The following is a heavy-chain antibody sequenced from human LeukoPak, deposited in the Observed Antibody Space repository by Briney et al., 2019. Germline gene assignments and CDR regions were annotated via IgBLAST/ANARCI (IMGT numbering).Heavy chain of an antibody. D-gene: IGHD4-23*01. CDR2: ISGSGDTT. V-gene: IGHV3-23*01. J-gene: IGHJ4*02. Sequence: GGSLRLSCAAFGFTFTSYEMNWVRQAPGKGLKWVSGISGSGDTTYYADSVKGRFTISRDNSKNTLYLQMSSLRAVDTAVYYCARDGNSGNSGTYFDYWGQGTLVTVSS. CDR3: ARDGNSGNSGTYFDY. CDR1: GFTFTSYE.